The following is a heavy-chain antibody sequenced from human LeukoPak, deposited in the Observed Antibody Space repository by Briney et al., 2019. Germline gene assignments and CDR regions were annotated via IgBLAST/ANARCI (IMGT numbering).Heavy chain of an antibody. J-gene: IGHJ3*02. CDR2: ISSNGGST. D-gene: IGHD5-24*01. CDR1: GFTFSSYA. V-gene: IGHV3-64*04. Sequence: PGGSLRLFCSASGFTFSSYALHWVRQAPGKGLEYVSAISSNGGSTYYADSVKGRFTISRDNSKNTLYLQMNSLRAEDTAVYYCARVLSTRKAFDIWGQGTMVTVSS. CDR3: ARVLSTRKAFDI.